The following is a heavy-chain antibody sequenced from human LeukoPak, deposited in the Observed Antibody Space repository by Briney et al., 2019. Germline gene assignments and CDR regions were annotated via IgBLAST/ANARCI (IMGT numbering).Heavy chain of an antibody. CDR3: ATGYDYVWGSYRCD. V-gene: IGHV1-69-2*01. Sequence: APVKVSCKASGYTFTDYYIHWVQQAPGKGPEWMGRVDPEDGETIYADKLQGRVTISADTSTDTAYMELSSLRSEDTAVYYCATGYDYVWGSYRCDWGQGTLVTVSS. D-gene: IGHD3-16*02. CDR2: VDPEDGET. CDR1: GYTFTDYY. J-gene: IGHJ4*02.